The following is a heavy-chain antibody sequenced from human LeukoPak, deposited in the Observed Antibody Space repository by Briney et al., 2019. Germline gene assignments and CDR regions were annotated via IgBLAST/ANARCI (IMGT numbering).Heavy chain of an antibody. CDR3: ARGRGYSYGSFDY. Sequence: SVKVSCKASGGTFSSYAISWVRQAPGQGLEWMGGIIPIFGTANYAQKFQGRVTITADEFTSTAYMELSSLRSEDTAVYYCARGRGYSYGSFDYWGQGTLVTVSS. J-gene: IGHJ4*02. V-gene: IGHV1-69*01. CDR2: IIPIFGTA. D-gene: IGHD5-18*01. CDR1: GGTFSSYA.